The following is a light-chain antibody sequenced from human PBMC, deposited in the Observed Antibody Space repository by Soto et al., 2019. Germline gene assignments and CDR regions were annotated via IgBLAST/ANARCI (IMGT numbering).Light chain of an antibody. V-gene: IGLV2-14*01. J-gene: IGLJ2*01. CDR3: SSYTSSSTLVV. CDR2: DVN. Sequence: QSVLTQPASVSGSPGQSITISCTGTSSDVGVYNYVSWYQQHPGTAPKLMIYDVNNPPSGVSNRFSGSKSGNTASLTISGLQAEDEADYYCSSYTSSSTLVVFGGGTKVTVL. CDR1: SSDVGVYNY.